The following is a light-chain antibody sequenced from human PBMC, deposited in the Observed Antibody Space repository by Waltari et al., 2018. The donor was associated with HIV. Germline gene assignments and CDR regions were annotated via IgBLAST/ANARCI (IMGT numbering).Light chain of an antibody. CDR1: QTISGY. CDR2: AAS. V-gene: IGKV1-39*01. CDR3: QQSFSLPVS. Sequence: DIQMTQSPSSLSTSIGDRVIITCRASQTISGYLNWYQVQPRKAPKLLIYAASNLQIGIPSRFSGSGSGTDFTLTISSLQPEDFATYYCQQSFSLPVSFGPGTKLEIK. J-gene: IGKJ2*03.